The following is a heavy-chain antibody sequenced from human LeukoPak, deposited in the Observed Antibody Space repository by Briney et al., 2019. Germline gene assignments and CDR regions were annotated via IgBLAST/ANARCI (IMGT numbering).Heavy chain of an antibody. V-gene: IGHV3-30*03. CDR2: ISYDGSNK. D-gene: IGHD1-26*01. Sequence: GGTLRLSCAASGFTFSSYGMSWVRQAPGKGLEWVAVISYDGSNKYYADSVKGRFTTSRDNSKNTLYLQMNSLRAEDTAVYYCARDGVAELMSALDYWGQGILVTVSS. CDR1: GFTFSSYG. CDR3: ARDGVAELMSALDY. J-gene: IGHJ4*02.